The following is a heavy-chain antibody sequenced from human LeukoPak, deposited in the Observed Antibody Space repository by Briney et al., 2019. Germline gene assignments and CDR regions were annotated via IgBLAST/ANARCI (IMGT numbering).Heavy chain of an antibody. J-gene: IGHJ4*02. Sequence: GGSLRLSCAASGFTFSSYSMNWVRQAPGKGLEWVSSISSSSSYIYYADSVKGRFTISRDNAKNSLYLQMNSLRAEDTAVYYCARGRLDNWNDPGLDYWGQGTLVTVSS. CDR2: ISSSSSYI. CDR3: ARGRLDNWNDPGLDY. CDR1: GFTFSSYS. D-gene: IGHD1-20*01. V-gene: IGHV3-21*01.